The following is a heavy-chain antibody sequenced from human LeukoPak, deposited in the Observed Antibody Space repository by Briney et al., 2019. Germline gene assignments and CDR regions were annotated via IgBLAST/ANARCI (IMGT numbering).Heavy chain of an antibody. D-gene: IGHD6-13*01. Sequence: GGSLRLSCTASGFTFSSYAIHWVRQAPGKGLEWVTPISYEGSSKYYADSVKGRFTISRDNAKNTLYLQMNSLRAEDTAVYYCAKRPPYSSTWYTFDLWGQGTLVTVSS. J-gene: IGHJ5*02. V-gene: IGHV3-30-3*02. CDR3: AKRPPYSSTWYTFDL. CDR2: ISYEGSSK. CDR1: GFTFSSYA.